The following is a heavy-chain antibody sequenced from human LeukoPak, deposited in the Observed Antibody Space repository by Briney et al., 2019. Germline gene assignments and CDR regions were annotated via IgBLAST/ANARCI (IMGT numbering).Heavy chain of an antibody. V-gene: IGHV5-51*01. Sequence: GESLQISCKGSGYSFTSYWIGWVRQMPGKGLEWTGIIYPGDSDTRYSPSFQGQVTISADKSISTAYLQWSSLKASDTAMYYCARVRWLQRIPNWFDPWGQGTLVTVSS. CDR2: IYPGDSDT. CDR3: ARVRWLQRIPNWFDP. J-gene: IGHJ5*02. D-gene: IGHD5-24*01. CDR1: GYSFTSYW.